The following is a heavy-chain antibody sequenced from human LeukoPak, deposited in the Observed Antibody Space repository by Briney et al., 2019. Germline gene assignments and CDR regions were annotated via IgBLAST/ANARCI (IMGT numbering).Heavy chain of an antibody. V-gene: IGHV3-23*01. Sequence: GGSLRLSCAASGFTFSTSAMSWVRQAPGKGLGWVSSISTTVGNTYYADSVKGRFTISRDNSNNTLYLQMNSLTAEATAVYYCTKRAEFGGFDPWGQGTLVTVSS. CDR2: ISTTVGNT. D-gene: IGHD3-10*01. CDR3: TKRAEFGGFDP. J-gene: IGHJ5*02. CDR1: GFTFSTSA.